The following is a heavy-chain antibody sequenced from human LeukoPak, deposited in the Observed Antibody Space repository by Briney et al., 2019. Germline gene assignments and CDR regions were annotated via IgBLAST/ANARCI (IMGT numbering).Heavy chain of an antibody. D-gene: IGHD6-13*01. Sequence: PGRSLRLSCAASGFTFSSYAMHWVRQAPGKGLEWVAVISYDGSNKYYADSVKGRFTISRDNSKNTLYLQMNSLRAEDTAVYYCARSSRIAAAGLTSRFDYWGQGTLVTVSS. CDR3: ARSSRIAAAGLTSRFDY. CDR2: ISYDGSNK. V-gene: IGHV3-30-3*01. J-gene: IGHJ4*02. CDR1: GFTFSSYA.